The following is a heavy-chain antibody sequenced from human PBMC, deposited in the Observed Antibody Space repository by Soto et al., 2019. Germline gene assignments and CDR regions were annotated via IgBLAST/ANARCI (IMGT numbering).Heavy chain of an antibody. D-gene: IGHD6-6*01. V-gene: IGHV3-9*01. J-gene: IGHJ6*02. CDR3: VKVSSFASGRCNFYGMDV. Sequence: GGSLRLSCEASGFTFVDFAMHWVRLAPGKGLEWVSSIGCDPSKIAYADSVRGRFSISRDNAKKSLFLGMKNLRREDTALYYCVKVSSFASGRCNFYGMDVWGQGTTVTVSS. CDR1: GFTFVDFA. CDR2: IGCDPSKI.